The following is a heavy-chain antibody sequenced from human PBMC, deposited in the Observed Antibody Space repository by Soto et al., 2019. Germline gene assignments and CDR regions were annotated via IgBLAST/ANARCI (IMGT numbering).Heavy chain of an antibody. Sequence: PGESLKISCKGFGHSFTSYWIAWVRQMPGKGLEWMGIIYPGDSYTKYSPSLQGQVTISADKSIRTAYLQWSSLRASDSAMYYCARQGKPGARYPSSWSNYGMDVWGQGTTVTVSS. J-gene: IGHJ6*02. CDR1: GHSFTSYW. CDR3: ARQGKPGARYPSSWSNYGMDV. CDR2: IYPGDSYT. D-gene: IGHD6-13*01. V-gene: IGHV5-51*01.